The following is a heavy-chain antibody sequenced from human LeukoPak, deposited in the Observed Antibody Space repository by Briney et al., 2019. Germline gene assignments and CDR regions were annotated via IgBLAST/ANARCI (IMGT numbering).Heavy chain of an antibody. J-gene: IGHJ3*02. CDR3: ARDRQYCSSTSCFNDAFDI. CDR1: GFTFSSYS. V-gene: IGHV3-21*01. D-gene: IGHD2-2*01. Sequence: GGSLRLSCAASGFTFSSYSMNWVRQAPGKGLEWVSSISSSSSYIYHADSVKGRFTISRDNAKNSLYLQMNSLRAKDTAVYYCARDRQYCSSTSCFNDAFDIWGQGTMVTVSS. CDR2: ISSSSSYI.